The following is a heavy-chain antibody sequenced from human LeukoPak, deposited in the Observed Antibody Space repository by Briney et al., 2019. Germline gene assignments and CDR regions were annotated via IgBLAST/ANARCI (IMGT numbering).Heavy chain of an antibody. D-gene: IGHD3-16*02. V-gene: IGHV3-66*02. CDR3: ARDRYYYYMDV. CDR2: IYSGGST. J-gene: IGHJ6*03. CDR1: GFTVSSNY. Sequence: AGGSLRLSCAASGFTVSSNYMSWVRQAPGKGLAWVSVIYSGGSTYYADSVKGRFTISRDNSKNTLDLQMTRRRAEDTAVYYCARDRYYYYMDVWGKGTTVTVSS.